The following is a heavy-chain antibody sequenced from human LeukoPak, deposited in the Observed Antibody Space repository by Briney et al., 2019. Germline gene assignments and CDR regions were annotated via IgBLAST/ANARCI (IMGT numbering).Heavy chain of an antibody. CDR3: ARGTISYHSDYFDY. CDR2: VNPNSGGT. Sequence: ASVKVSCKASGYTFTGYYMHWVRQAPGQGHEWMGWVNPNSGGTNYAQKFQGRVTMTRDTSISTAYMELSRLRSDDTAVYYCARGTISYHSDYFDYWGQGTLVTVSS. CDR1: GYTFTGYY. V-gene: IGHV1-2*02. J-gene: IGHJ4*02. D-gene: IGHD5-18*01.